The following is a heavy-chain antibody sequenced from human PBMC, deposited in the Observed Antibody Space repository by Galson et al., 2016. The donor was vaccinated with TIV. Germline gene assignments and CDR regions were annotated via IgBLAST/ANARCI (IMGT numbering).Heavy chain of an antibody. Sequence: SVKVSCKASGGMFNSYAISWVRQAPGQGLEWMGRIIAIFGTTNYAQKFQGRVTITADESTSTAYMDLRSLISDDTAVYYCARGSDYYDGRGYQDWGHGTLVTGSS. V-gene: IGHV1-69*13. CDR1: GGMFNSYA. CDR3: ARGSDYYDGRGYQD. D-gene: IGHD3-22*01. J-gene: IGHJ4*01. CDR2: IIAIFGTT.